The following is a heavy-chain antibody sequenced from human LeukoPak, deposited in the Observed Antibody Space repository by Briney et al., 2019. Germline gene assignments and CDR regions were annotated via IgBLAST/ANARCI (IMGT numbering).Heavy chain of an antibody. CDR2: ISESDGST. D-gene: IGHD1-26*01. V-gene: IGHV3-23*01. CDR3: AKRSPAYYFDY. Sequence: GVSLRLSCAASGFTFTTSVMTWVRQAPGKGLEWVSAISESDGSTFYADSVKGRFTVSRDNSQNTLYLEMNSLTAEDTAVYFCAKRSPAYYFDYWGQGILVTVSS. J-gene: IGHJ4*02. CDR1: GFTFTTSV.